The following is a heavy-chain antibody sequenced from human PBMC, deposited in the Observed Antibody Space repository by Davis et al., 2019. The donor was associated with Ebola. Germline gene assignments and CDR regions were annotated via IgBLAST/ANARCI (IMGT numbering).Heavy chain of an antibody. CDR1: GGTFSSYT. V-gene: IGHV1-69*04. D-gene: IGHD3/OR15-3a*01. J-gene: IGHJ4*02. Sequence: AASVKVSCKASGGTFSSYTISWVRQAPGQGLEWMGRIIPILGIGNFAQKFQGRVTITADESTSTAYMELSSLRSDDTAVYYCARESRGLAKYYFFDYWGQGTLVTVSS. CDR3: ARESRGLAKYYFFDY. CDR2: IIPILGIG.